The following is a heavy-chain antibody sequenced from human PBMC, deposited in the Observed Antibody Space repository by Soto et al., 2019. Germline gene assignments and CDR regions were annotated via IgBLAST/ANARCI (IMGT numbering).Heavy chain of an antibody. CDR3: ARYSSGWYSPYGMDV. Sequence: GGSLRLSFAASGFTLSSYEMNWVLHAPVKGLEWVSYISSSGSTIYYADSVKGRFTISRDNAKNSLYLQMNSLRAEDTAVYYCARYSSGWYSPYGMDVWGQGTTVTVS. D-gene: IGHD6-19*01. J-gene: IGHJ6*02. CDR1: GFTLSSYE. V-gene: IGHV3-48*03. CDR2: ISSSGSTI.